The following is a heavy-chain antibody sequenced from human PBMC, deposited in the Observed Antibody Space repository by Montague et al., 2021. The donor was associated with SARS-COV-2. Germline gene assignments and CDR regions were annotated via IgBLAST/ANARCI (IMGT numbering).Heavy chain of an antibody. D-gene: IGHD3-22*01. CDR1: GDSISSSSYY. CDR2: IYYSGST. V-gene: IGHV4-39*01. CDR3: ARFPNSYSYDSKAAPVTPEAFDI. Sequence: SETLSLTCTVSGDSISSSSYYWGWLRQPPGKGLEWIGSIYYSGSTYYNPYLQGRITISIATSQNQFSLKLSSVTAADTAVYYCARFPNSYSYDSKAAPVTPEAFDIGGRGTRATVS. J-gene: IGHJ3*02.